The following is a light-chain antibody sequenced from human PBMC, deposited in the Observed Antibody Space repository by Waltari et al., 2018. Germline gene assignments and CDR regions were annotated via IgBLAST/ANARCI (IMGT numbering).Light chain of an antibody. CDR1: QTISTI. J-gene: IGKJ2*01. CDR3: QQTYRTPPYT. V-gene: IGKV1-39*01. Sequence: DIQMTQSPSSLSASVGDGVTITCRASQTISTILNWYQHKPGKAPTLLIYGATILQSGVPSRFSGSGFGTDFTLTITNVQPEDFATYYCQQTYRTPPYTFGQGTKLEIK. CDR2: GAT.